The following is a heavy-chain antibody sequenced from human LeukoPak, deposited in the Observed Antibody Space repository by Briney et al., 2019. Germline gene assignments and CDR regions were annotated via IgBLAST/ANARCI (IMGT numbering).Heavy chain of an antibody. CDR2: IYPSGST. Sequence: SETLSLTCTVSGGSISSGSYYWSWIRQPAGKGLEWIGHIYPSGSTNYNPSLKSRVAISVDTSKNQFSLRLSSVTAADTAVYYCAVLAAAGYYFDYWGQGTLVTVSS. J-gene: IGHJ4*02. CDR3: AVLAAAGYYFDY. CDR1: GGSISSGSYY. D-gene: IGHD6-13*01. V-gene: IGHV4-61*10.